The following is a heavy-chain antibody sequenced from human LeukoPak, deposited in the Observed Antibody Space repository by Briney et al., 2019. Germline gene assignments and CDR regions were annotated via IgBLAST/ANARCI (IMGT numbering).Heavy chain of an antibody. CDR2: ISGSGGST. Sequence: GGSLRLSCAASGFTFSSYAMSWVRQAPGKGLEWVSAISGSGGSTYYAHSVKGRFTISRDNSKNTLYLQMNSLRAEDTAVYYCASLGGWLRTGMDVWGQGTMVTVSS. V-gene: IGHV3-23*01. D-gene: IGHD5-12*01. J-gene: IGHJ6*02. CDR3: ASLGGWLRTGMDV. CDR1: GFTFSSYA.